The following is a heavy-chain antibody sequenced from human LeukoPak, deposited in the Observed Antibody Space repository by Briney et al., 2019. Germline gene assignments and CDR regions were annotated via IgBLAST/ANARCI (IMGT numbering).Heavy chain of an antibody. D-gene: IGHD3-10*01. CDR3: TTDLAAVGFRGPHVQNWFDP. CDR1: GGTFSSYA. CDR2: IIPIFGTA. Sequence: ASVKVSCKASGGTFSSYAISWVRQAPGQGLEWMGGIIPIFGTANYAQKFQGRVTMTEDTSTDTAYMELSSLRSEDTAVYYCTTDLAAVGFRGPHVQNWFDPWGQGTLVTVSS. V-gene: IGHV1-69*06. J-gene: IGHJ5*02.